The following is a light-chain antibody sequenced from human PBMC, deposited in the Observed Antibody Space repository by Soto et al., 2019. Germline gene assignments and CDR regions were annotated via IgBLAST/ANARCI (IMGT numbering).Light chain of an antibody. V-gene: IGKV3-20*01. J-gene: IGKJ5*01. CDR1: QSVSGRF. CDR3: QQYGSSPYT. CDR2: GAS. Sequence: EIVLTQSPGTLSLSPGERATLSCRASQSVSGRFLAWYQQKPGQAPRLLTYGASSRATGIPDRFSGTGSGTDLTLTISRLEPEDFAVYYCQQYGSSPYTFGLGTRLEIK.